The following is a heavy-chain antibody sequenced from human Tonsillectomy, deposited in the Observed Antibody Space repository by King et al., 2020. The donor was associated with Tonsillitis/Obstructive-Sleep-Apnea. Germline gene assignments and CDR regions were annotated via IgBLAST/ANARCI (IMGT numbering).Heavy chain of an antibody. Sequence: VQLPQWGAGLLKPSETLSLTCAVYGGSFSGYYWSWIRQPPGKGLEWIGEINHSGSTNYNPSLKSRVTISVDTSKNQFSLKLSSVTAADTAVYYCARGGGATVVTGNYYFDYWGQGTLVTVSS. CDR2: INHSGST. CDR1: GGSFSGYY. CDR3: ARGGGATVVTGNYYFDY. J-gene: IGHJ4*02. V-gene: IGHV4-34*01. D-gene: IGHD4-23*01.